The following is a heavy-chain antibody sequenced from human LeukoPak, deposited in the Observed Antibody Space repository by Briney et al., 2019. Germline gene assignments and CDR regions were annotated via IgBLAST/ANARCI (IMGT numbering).Heavy chain of an antibody. CDR2: IYSGGTT. CDR3: ARRHTMVRGVPRGYWFDP. J-gene: IGHJ5*02. V-gene: IGHV3-66*04. D-gene: IGHD3-10*01. Sequence: GGSLRLSCAASGFTVRSKYMSWVRQAPGKGLEWVSVIYSGGTTYYADSVKGRFTISRDNAKNSLYLQMNSLRAEDTAVYYCARRHTMVRGVPRGYWFDPWGQGTLVTVSS. CDR1: GFTVRSKY.